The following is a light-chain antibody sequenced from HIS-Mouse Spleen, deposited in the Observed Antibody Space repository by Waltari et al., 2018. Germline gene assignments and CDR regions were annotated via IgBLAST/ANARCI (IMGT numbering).Light chain of an antibody. CDR2: DVS. CDR1: RSAVGGYTY. CDR3: CSYAGSYTGV. V-gene: IGLV2-11*01. J-gene: IGLJ1*01. Sequence: QSALTQPRSVSGSPGQSVTISCTGTRSAVGGYTYVPWYQQPPGKATKRMIYDVSKRPSGVPDRFSGSKSGNTASLTISGLQAEDEADYYCCSYAGSYTGVFGTGTKVTVL.